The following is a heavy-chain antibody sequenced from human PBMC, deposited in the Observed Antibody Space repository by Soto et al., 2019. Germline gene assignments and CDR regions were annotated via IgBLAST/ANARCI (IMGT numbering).Heavy chain of an antibody. CDR3: AKGRCSGTSCYSDY. CDR1: GFSFSDYA. Sequence: EVQLLESGGGLVQPGGSLRLSCAASGFSFSDYAMSWVRQAPGNGLEWVSGVSGGGGVTNYADSVKGRFTISRDNSKNTVYLQMNGLRAEDTAIYYCAKGRCSGTSCYSDYWGQGTLVTVSS. D-gene: IGHD2-15*01. CDR2: VSGGGGVT. J-gene: IGHJ4*02. V-gene: IGHV3-23*01.